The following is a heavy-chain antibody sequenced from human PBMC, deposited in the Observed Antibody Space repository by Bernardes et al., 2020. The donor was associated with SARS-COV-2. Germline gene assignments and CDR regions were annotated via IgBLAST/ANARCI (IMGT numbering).Heavy chain of an antibody. CDR1: GYSVNEFS. D-gene: IGHD3-3*01. Sequence: ASVKVSCKVSGYSVNEFSMHWVRQAPGKGLEWLGGFDPQHRRTIYAQKFQGRVTMTEDTSTDTAYMELRNLRSDDTAVYYCASDDPAGAVFGVVIYALHIWGQGAMVTVSS. J-gene: IGHJ3*02. V-gene: IGHV1-24*01. CDR2: FDPQHRRT. CDR3: ASDDPAGAVFGVVIYALHI.